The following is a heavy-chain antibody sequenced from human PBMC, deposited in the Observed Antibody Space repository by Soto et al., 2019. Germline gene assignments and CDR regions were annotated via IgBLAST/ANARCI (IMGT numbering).Heavy chain of an antibody. CDR2: IYYSGST. CDR3: AREGAAPYYYYGMDV. D-gene: IGHD6-6*01. Sequence: QVQLQESGPGLVKPSQTLSLTCTVSGGSISSGGYFWSWIRQHPGKGLEWIGFIYYSGSTYYNPSLTSRVTISVDTSKNRFSLKLSSVTAADTAVYYCAREGAAPYYYYGMDVGGQGTTVTVSS. V-gene: IGHV4-31*03. J-gene: IGHJ6*02. CDR1: GGSISSGGYF.